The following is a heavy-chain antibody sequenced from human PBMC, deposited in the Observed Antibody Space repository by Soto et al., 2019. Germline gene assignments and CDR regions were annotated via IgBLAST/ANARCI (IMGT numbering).Heavy chain of an antibody. D-gene: IGHD4-17*01. J-gene: IGHJ4*02. CDR3: ARSTTVTTDYFDY. CDR2: ISYDGSNK. Sequence: GGSLRLSCAASGFTFSSYGMHWVRQAPGKGLEWVAVISYDGSNKYYADSVKGRFTISRDNSKNTLYLQMNSLRAEDTAVYYCARSTTVTTDYFDYWGQGTLVTVSS. CDR1: GFTFSSYG. V-gene: IGHV3-30*03.